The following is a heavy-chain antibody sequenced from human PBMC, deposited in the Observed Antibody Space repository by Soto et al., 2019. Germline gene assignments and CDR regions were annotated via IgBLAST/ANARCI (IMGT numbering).Heavy chain of an antibody. CDR3: ARDVFCGGAPACPDMDV. J-gene: IGHJ6*02. CDR2: ISGYNGNT. V-gene: IGHV1-18*04. D-gene: IGHD2-21*01. Sequence: ASLKVSCKASGYTCSGYSITWVRQAPGQGLEWMGRISGYNGNTNYARTLRGRLTLTTDTSTSTAYMELRSLTSDDTAVYYCARDVFCGGAPACPDMDVWGQGTTVTVSS. CDR1: GYTCSGYS.